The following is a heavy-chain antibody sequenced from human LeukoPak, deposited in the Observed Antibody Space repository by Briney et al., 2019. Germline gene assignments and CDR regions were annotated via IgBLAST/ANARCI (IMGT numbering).Heavy chain of an antibody. CDR3: ARRKGSRDQRLYYYGMDV. V-gene: IGHV5-51*01. CDR1: GYSFTSYW. J-gene: IGHJ6*02. D-gene: IGHD3-10*01. CDR2: IYPGDSDT. Sequence: GESLKISCKGSGYSFTSYWIGWVRQMPGKGLEWMGIIYPGDSDTRYSPSFQGQVTISADKSISTAYLQWSSLKASDTAMYYCARRKGSRDQRLYYYGMDVWGQGTTVTVSS.